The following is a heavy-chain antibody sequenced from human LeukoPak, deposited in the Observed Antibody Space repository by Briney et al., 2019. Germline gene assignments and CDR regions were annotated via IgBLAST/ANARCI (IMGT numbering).Heavy chain of an antibody. J-gene: IGHJ3*02. D-gene: IGHD2-15*01. CDR2: ISYDGGNK. V-gene: IGHV3-30-3*01. Sequence: GGSLRLSCAASGFVFSTSRMHWVRQAPGKGLEWVSVISYDGGNKYYADPVKGRFTISRDNSRNTLYLQMNSLKSEDTAVYYCAGICSGGSCYFPSIWGQGTMVAVSS. CDR1: GFVFSTSR. CDR3: AGICSGGSCYFPSI.